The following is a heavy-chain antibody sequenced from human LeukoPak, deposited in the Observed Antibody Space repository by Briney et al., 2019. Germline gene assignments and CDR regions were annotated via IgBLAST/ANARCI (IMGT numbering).Heavy chain of an antibody. Sequence: GGSLRLSCAASGFTFSSYAMSWVRQAPGKGLEWVSAISGNRGGTYYADSVKGRFTISRDNSKNTLFLQLNSLRAEDTAVYYCAKASLVATVWSYFDYWGQGTLVTVST. V-gene: IGHV3-23*01. CDR2: ISGNRGGT. CDR3: AKASLVATVWSYFDY. D-gene: IGHD5-12*01. J-gene: IGHJ4*02. CDR1: GFTFSSYA.